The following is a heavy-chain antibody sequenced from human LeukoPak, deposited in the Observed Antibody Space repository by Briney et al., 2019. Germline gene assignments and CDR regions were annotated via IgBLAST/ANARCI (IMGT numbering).Heavy chain of an antibody. D-gene: IGHD2-21*01. CDR1: GFTFSSYW. Sequence: GGSLRLSCAASGFTFSSYWMSWVRQAPGKGLEWVANIKEDGSEKYYVDSVKGRFTISRDNARNSQYLQMNSLRAEDTAVYYCARSLWPEDYWGQGTLVTVSS. J-gene: IGHJ4*02. V-gene: IGHV3-7*01. CDR2: IKEDGSEK. CDR3: ARSLWPEDY.